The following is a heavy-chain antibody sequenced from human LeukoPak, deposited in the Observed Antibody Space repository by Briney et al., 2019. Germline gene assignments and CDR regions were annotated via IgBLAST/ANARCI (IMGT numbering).Heavy chain of an antibody. V-gene: IGHV3-7*01. Sequence: GGSLRLSCAASEFTFFTYWMSWVRQAPGKGLEWVANIKQDGSEKYYVDSVKGRFTISRDNAKNSLYLQMNSLRAEDTAVYYCARAGRKSRGVDLVRKKETGYYYYMDVWGKGTTVTVSS. CDR1: EFTFFTYW. D-gene: IGHD3-10*02. J-gene: IGHJ6*03. CDR2: IKQDGSEK. CDR3: ARAGRKSRGVDLVRKKETGYYYYMDV.